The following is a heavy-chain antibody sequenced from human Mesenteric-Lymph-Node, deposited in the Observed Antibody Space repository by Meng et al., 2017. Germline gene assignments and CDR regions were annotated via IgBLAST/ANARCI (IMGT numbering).Heavy chain of an antibody. CDR2: IDYSGST. V-gene: IGHV4-39*07. CDR1: GGSISSSSYY. Sequence: SETLSLTCTVSGGSISSSSYYWGWIRQPPGKGLEWIGSIDYSGSTYYNPSLKSRVTISVDTSKNQFSLKLSSVTAADTAVYYCARGKTLYYGSGSTTGWFDPWGQGTLVTVSS. D-gene: IGHD3-10*01. CDR3: ARGKTLYYGSGSTTGWFDP. J-gene: IGHJ5*02.